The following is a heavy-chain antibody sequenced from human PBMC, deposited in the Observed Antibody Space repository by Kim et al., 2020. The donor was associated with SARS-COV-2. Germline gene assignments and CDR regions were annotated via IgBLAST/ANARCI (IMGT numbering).Heavy chain of an antibody. CDR3: SRQYSSGWYCLTYFDY. D-gene: IGHD6-19*01. CDR1: GGSISSSSHY. CDR2: IYASGST. J-gene: IGHJ4*01. Sequence: SETLSLTCSVSGGSISSSSHYWGWIRQSPGKGLEWIGSIYASGSTYYNPSLESRVVVSVDKTKNQFSLNLRSVTASDRGVYFCSRQYSSGWYCLTYFDY. V-gene: IGHV4-39*01.